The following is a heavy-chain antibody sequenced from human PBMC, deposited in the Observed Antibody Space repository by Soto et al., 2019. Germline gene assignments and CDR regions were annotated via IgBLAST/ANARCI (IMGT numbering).Heavy chain of an antibody. V-gene: IGHV4-31*03. J-gene: IGHJ4*02. CDR2: IYYSGST. D-gene: IGHD6-19*01. CDR3: ARHAVHSSDFTDY. Sequence: SETLSLTCTVSGGSISSGGYYWSWIRQHPGKGLEWIGYIYYSGSTYYNPSLKSRVTISVDTSKNQFSLKLSSVTAADTAVYFWARHAVHSSDFTDYWGQGTLVTVSS. CDR1: GGSISSGGYY.